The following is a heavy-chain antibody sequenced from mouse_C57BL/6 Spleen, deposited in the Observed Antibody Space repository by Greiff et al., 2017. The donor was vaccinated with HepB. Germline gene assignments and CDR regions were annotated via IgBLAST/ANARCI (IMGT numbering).Heavy chain of an antibody. CDR3: AIRPHRSSPFDY. CDR2: IDPSDSYT. CDR1: GYTFTSYW. J-gene: IGHJ2*01. D-gene: IGHD1-1*01. V-gene: IGHV1-69*01. Sequence: QVQLKQSGAELVMPGASVKLSCKASGYTFTSYWMHWVKQRPGQGLEWIGEIDPSDSYTNYNQKFKGKSTLTVDKSSSTAYMQLSSLTSEDSAVYYCAIRPHRSSPFDYWGQSTTLTVSS.